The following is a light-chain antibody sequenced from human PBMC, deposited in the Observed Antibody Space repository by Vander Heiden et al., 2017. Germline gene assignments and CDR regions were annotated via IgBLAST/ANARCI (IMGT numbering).Light chain of an antibody. Sequence: ASTLSASVGDTVTITCQASQDISICLNWYQQKPGKAPKLLIYGASDLETGVPSRFSASGSGTDFTLTISSLQTEDIATYYCQQYDSPPGLTFGGGTKVEIK. J-gene: IGKJ4*01. CDR3: QQYDSPPGLT. CDR2: GAS. CDR1: QDISIC. V-gene: IGKV1-33*01.